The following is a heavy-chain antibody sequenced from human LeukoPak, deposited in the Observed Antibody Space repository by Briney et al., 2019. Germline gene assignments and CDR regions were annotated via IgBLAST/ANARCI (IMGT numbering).Heavy chain of an antibody. V-gene: IGHV4-39*01. CDR2: IYYSGST. CDR1: GGSTSSSSYY. CDR3: ARHEGLDFWSGYYSAGFDY. J-gene: IGHJ4*02. Sequence: PSETLSLTCTVSGGSTSSSSYYWGWIRQPPGKGLEWIGSIYYSGSTYYNPSLKSRVTISVDTSKNQFSLKLSSVTAADTAVYYCARHEGLDFWSGYYSAGFDYWGQGTLVTVSS. D-gene: IGHD3-3*01.